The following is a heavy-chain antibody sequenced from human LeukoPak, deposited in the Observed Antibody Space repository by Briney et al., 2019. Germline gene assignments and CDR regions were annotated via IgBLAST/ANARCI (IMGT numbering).Heavy chain of an antibody. D-gene: IGHD3-10*01. J-gene: IGHJ4*02. CDR2: IKQDGSDK. CDR3: AKGSGSVPLPYDY. CDR1: GFTFSKYW. Sequence: GGSLRLSCAASGFTFSKYWMSWVRQAPGKGLEWVANIKQDGSDKYYVDSVKGRFTISRDNSKNTLYLQMNSLRAEDTAVYYCAKGSGSVPLPYDYWGQGTLVTVSS. V-gene: IGHV3-7*03.